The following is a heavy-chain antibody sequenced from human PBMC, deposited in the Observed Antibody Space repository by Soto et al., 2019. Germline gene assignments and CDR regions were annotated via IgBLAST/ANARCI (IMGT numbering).Heavy chain of an antibody. CDR1: GYSFTSYW. J-gene: IGHJ5*02. V-gene: IGHV5-51*01. CDR3: ERVAKWNPHHRWFDP. Sequence: PGESLKISCKGSGYSFTSYWIGWVRQMPGKGLEWMGIIYPGDSDTRYSPSFQGQVTISADKSISTAYLQWSSLKASDTAMYYCERVAKWNPHHRWFDPWGQGTLVTVYS. CDR2: IYPGDSDT. D-gene: IGHD1-1*01.